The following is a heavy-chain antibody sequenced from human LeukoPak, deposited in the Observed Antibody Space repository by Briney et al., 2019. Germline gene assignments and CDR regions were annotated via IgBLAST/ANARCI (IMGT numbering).Heavy chain of an antibody. CDR2: INSDGSST. CDR1: GFTFSSNA. V-gene: IGHV3-74*01. CDR3: ARDTSPWDYDSSGYGY. J-gene: IGHJ4*02. Sequence: GGSLRLSCAASGFTFSSNAMSWVRQAPGKGLVWVSRINSDGSSTSYADSVKGRFTISRDNAKNTLYLQMNSLRAEDTAVYYCARDTSPWDYDSSGYGYWGQGTLVTVSS. D-gene: IGHD3-22*01.